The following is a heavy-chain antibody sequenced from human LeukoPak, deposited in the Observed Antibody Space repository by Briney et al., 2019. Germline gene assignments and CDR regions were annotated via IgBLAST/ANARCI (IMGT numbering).Heavy chain of an antibody. CDR1: GYSISSGYY. D-gene: IGHD2-15*01. Sequence: PSETLSLTCTVSGYSISSGYYWGWIRQPPGKGLEWIGSIYHSGSTYYNPSLKSRATISVYTSKNQFSLKLSSVTAADTAVYYCARQGRSDYFDYWGQGTLVTVSS. V-gene: IGHV4-38-2*02. J-gene: IGHJ4*02. CDR2: IYHSGST. CDR3: ARQGRSDYFDY.